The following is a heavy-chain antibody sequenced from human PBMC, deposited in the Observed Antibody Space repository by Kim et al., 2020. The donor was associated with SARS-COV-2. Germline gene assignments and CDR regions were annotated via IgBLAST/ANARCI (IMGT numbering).Heavy chain of an antibody. CDR3: AKDELAAAGMLDY. J-gene: IGHJ4*02. CDR2: IYSGGSST. Sequence: GGSLRLSCAASGFTFSSYAMSWVRQAPGKGLEWVSVIYSGGSSTYYADSVKGRFTISRDNSKNTLYLQMNSLRAEDTAVYYCAKDELAAAGMLDYWGQGTRVTLSS. V-gene: IGHV3-23*03. D-gene: IGHD6-13*01. CDR1: GFTFSSYA.